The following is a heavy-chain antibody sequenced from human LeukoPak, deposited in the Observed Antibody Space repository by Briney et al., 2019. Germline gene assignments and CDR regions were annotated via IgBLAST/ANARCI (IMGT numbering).Heavy chain of an antibody. V-gene: IGHV3-9*01. CDR3: ASEDCSGGSCYLDY. CDR2: ISWNSGSI. CDR1: GFTFDDYA. Sequence: GRSLRLSCAASGFTFDDYAMHWVRQAPGKGLEWVSGISWNSGSIGYADSVKGRFTISRDNAKNSLYLQMNSLRAEDTAVYYCASEDCSGGSCYLDYWGQGTLVTVSS. J-gene: IGHJ4*02. D-gene: IGHD2-15*01.